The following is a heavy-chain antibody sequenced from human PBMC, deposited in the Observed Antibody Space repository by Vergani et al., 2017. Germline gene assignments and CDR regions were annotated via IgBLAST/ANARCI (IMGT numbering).Heavy chain of an antibody. V-gene: IGHV3-9*01. CDR2: ISWNSGSI. CDR3: AKENSSSWYYYYGMDV. J-gene: IGHJ6*02. D-gene: IGHD6-6*01. Sequence: EVQLVESGGGLVQPGGSLRLSCAASGFTFSSYAMSWVRQAPGKGLEWVSGISWNSGSIGYADSVKGRFTISRDNAKNSLYLQMNSLRAEDTALYYCAKENSSSWYYYYGMDVWGQGTTVTVSS. CDR1: GFTFSSYA.